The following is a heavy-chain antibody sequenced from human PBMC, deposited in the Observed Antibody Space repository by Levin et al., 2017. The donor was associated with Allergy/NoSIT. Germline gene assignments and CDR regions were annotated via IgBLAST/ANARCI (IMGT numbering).Heavy chain of an antibody. CDR3: ARDLFGHATDWFDP. V-gene: IGHV1-46*01. Sequence: GESLKISCKASGYTFTSYYMHWVRQAPGQGLEWMGIINPSGGSTSYAQKFQGRVTMTRDTSTSTVYMELSSLRSEDTAVYYCARDLFGHATDWFDPWGQGTLVTVSS. J-gene: IGHJ5*02. CDR2: INPSGGST. CDR1: GYTFTSYY. D-gene: IGHD3-16*01.